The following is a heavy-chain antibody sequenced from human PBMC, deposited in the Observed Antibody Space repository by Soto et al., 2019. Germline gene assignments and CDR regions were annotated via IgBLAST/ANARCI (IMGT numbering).Heavy chain of an antibody. J-gene: IGHJ4*02. CDR2: ISWYGGST. CDR3: ARALGVAKCFDY. D-gene: IGHD5-12*01. CDR1: GFTLDDYA. V-gene: IGHV3-43D*04. Sequence: EVQLVESGGVVVQSSGSLRLSCAASGFTLDDYAMHWVREDPGKGLERVSLISWYGGSTYYADSVKCRFTISRDNSNSYLYLELNSISAEDTALYYCARALGVAKCFDYCGQGTLVAVSA.